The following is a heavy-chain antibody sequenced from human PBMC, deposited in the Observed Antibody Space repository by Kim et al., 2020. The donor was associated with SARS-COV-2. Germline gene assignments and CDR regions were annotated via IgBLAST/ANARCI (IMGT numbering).Heavy chain of an antibody. CDR1: GDSISRGTDS. CDR3: ARHTWNGYFDF. V-gene: IGHV4-39*01. D-gene: IGHD1-1*01. J-gene: IGHJ4*02. Sequence: SETLSLTCSVSGDSISRGTDSWAWIRQSPGMGLQWIMTVFHNGNTYYNPSLKSRISSSVDTSKNQFSLSLTSVTAADTAVYFCARHTWNGYFDFWGPGSPVTVSS. CDR2: VFHNGNT.